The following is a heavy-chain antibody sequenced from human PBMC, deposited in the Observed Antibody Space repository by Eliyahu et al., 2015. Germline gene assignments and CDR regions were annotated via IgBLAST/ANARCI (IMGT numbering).Heavy chain of an antibody. CDR2: IDWDDDK. Sequence: QVTLKESGPALVKPTQTLTLTCALSGFSINSATMRVSWIRQPPGKALEWLARIDWDDDKFYSTSLKTRLTISKDTSKNQVVLTMTNMDPVDTATYYCARHIPTRPQWYFDFWGRGTLVTVSS. D-gene: IGHD6-6*01. J-gene: IGHJ2*01. CDR3: ARHIPTRPQWYFDF. CDR1: GFSINSATMR. V-gene: IGHV2-70*04.